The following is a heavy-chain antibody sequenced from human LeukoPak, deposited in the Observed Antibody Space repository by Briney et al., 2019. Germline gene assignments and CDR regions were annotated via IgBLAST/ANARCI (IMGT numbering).Heavy chain of an antibody. CDR2: IIPILGIA. CDR1: GGTFSSYA. CDR3: ARVPTSIYGGNDDYYYGMDV. Sequence: GASVNVSCKASGGTFSSYAISWVRQAPGQGLEWMGRIIPILGIANYAQKFQGRVTITADKSTSTAYMELSSLGSEDTAVYYCARVPTSIYGGNDDYYYGMDVWGQGTTVTVSS. D-gene: IGHD4-23*01. V-gene: IGHV1-69*04. J-gene: IGHJ6*02.